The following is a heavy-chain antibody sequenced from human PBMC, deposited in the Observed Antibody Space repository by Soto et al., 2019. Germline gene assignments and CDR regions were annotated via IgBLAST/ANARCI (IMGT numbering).Heavy chain of an antibody. CDR3: AKDLTRQLAYWLDP. Sequence: ASVKVSCKAPGDTFTSYYLNWLRQGPGQGLEWMGWSNAHGGCTEYAQKFQGRVTLTRDTSIATAYLTLTSLTSDDTALYYCAKDLTRQLAYWLDPWGQGTQVTVSS. CDR1: GDTFTSYY. V-gene: IGHV1-2*02. D-gene: IGHD6-6*01. J-gene: IGHJ5*02. CDR2: SNAHGGCT.